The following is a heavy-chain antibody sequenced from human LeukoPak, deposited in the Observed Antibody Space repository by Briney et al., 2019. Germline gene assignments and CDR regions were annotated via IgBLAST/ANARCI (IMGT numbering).Heavy chain of an antibody. CDR3: ARSDTAMVSGFDY. V-gene: IGHV4-59*08. Sequence: PSETLSLTCAVYGGSFSSYYWSWIRQPPGKGLEWIGYIYYSGSTNYNPSLKSRVTTSVDTSKNQFSLKLSSVTAADAAVYYCARSDTAMVSGFDYWGQGTLVTVSS. J-gene: IGHJ4*02. D-gene: IGHD5-18*01. CDR1: GGSFSSYY. CDR2: IYYSGST.